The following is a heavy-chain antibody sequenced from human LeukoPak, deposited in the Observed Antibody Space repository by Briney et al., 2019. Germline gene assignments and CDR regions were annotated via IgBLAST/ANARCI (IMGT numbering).Heavy chain of an antibody. Sequence: GGSLRLSCAVSGFTVSSNYMSWVRQAPGKGLEWVASIKEDGSEKHYVDSVSGRFTISRDNAKNSLHLQMSSLRAEDTAVYYCARRGITISGVLVYHYSGLDVWGQGTTVTVSS. CDR3: ARRGITISGVLVYHYSGLDV. CDR2: IKEDGSEK. J-gene: IGHJ6*02. D-gene: IGHD3-3*01. CDR1: GFTVSSNY. V-gene: IGHV3-7*01.